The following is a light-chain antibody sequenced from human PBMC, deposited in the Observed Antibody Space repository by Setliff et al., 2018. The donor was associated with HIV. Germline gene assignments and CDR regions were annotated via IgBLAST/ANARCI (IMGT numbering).Light chain of an antibody. CDR2: EVS. J-gene: IGLJ1*01. V-gene: IGLV2-8*01. CDR1: SSDVGSYNY. CDR3: AAWDDSLNGLYV. Sequence: QSALTQPPSASGPPGQSVTISCTGTSSDVGSYNYVSWYQQHPGKAPKVMIYEVSKRPSGVPDRFSGSKSGTSASLAISGLQSEDEADYYCAAWDDSLNGLYVFGSGTKVTVL.